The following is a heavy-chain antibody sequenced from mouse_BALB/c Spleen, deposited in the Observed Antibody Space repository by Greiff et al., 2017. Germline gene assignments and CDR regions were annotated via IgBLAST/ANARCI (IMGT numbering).Heavy chain of an antibody. Sequence: VQVVESGPGLVQPSQSLSITCTVSGFSLTSYGVHWVRQSPGKGLEWLGVIWSGGSTDYNAAFISRLSISKDNSKSQVFFKMNSLQANDTAIYYCAISDYWGQGTLVTVSA. J-gene: IGHJ3*01. CDR3: AISDY. CDR1: GFSLTSYG. CDR2: IWSGGST. V-gene: IGHV2-2*02.